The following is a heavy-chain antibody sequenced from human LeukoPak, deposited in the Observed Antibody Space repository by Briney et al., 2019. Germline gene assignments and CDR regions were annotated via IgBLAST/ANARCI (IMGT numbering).Heavy chain of an antibody. Sequence: GGSLRLSCAASGFTFDDYAMHWVRQAPGKGLEWVSAISGSGGSTYYADSVKGRFTISRDNSKNTLYLQMNSLRAEDTAVYYCAKVGYASDAFDIWGQGTMVTVSS. D-gene: IGHD3-16*01. CDR3: AKVGYASDAFDI. CDR1: GFTFDDYA. J-gene: IGHJ3*02. V-gene: IGHV3-23*01. CDR2: ISGSGGST.